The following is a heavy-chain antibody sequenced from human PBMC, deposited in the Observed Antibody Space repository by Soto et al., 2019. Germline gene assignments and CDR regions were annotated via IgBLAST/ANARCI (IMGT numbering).Heavy chain of an antibody. CDR2: ITPSSGST. CDR3: ARDLVPIWNYVGLAPGAQHWFDP. Sequence: QVQLVQSGAEVRKPGASVKVSCKASGYTFNNYFMHWVRQAPAQGLEWMGVITPSSGSTTYAQRFQGRLTMTRDTSTSTVYMELRSLRSEDTVVYFCARDLVPIWNYVGLAPGAQHWFDPWGQGTLVTVSS. CDR1: GYTFNNYF. J-gene: IGHJ5*02. D-gene: IGHD1-7*01. V-gene: IGHV1-46*02.